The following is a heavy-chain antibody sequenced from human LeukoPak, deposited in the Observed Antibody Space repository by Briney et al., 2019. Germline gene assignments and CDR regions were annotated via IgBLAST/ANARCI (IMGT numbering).Heavy chain of an antibody. J-gene: IGHJ4*02. CDR3: TRAYDSRGYMRRGFGY. V-gene: IGHV4-61*02. CDR1: GVSINSGDYY. D-gene: IGHD3-22*01. CDR2: IYASGKT. Sequence: SQTLSLTCTVSGVSINSGDYYWSWIRQPAGKGLEWIGRIYASGKTNYNPSLKSRVTISIDTSKNQFSLNLRSVTAADTAVYYCTRAYDSRGYMRRGFGYWGQGTLATVSS.